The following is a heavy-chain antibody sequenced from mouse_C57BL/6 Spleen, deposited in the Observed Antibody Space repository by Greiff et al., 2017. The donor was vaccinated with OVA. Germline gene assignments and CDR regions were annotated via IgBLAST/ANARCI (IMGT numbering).Heavy chain of an antibody. Sequence: QVQLQQPGAELVRPGSSVKLSCKASGYTFTSYWMDWVKQRPGQGLEWIGNIYPSDSETHYNQKFKDKATLTVDKSSSTAYMQLSSLTSEDSAVYYCARGDGYYYFDYWGQGTTLTVSS. V-gene: IGHV1-61*01. CDR1: GYTFTSYW. CDR2: IYPSDSET. D-gene: IGHD2-3*01. J-gene: IGHJ2*01. CDR3: ARGDGYYYFDY.